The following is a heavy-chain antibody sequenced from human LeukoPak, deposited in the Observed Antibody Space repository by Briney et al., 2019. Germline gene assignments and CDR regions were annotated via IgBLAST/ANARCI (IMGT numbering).Heavy chain of an antibody. CDR3: AKDCYYGSCSYADFDLFDY. D-gene: IGHD3-10*01. CDR2: ISNSSIYI. J-gene: IGHJ4*02. V-gene: IGHV3-21*01. CDR1: GFTFRNYR. Sequence: GGSLRLSCAASGFTFRNYRLNWVRQPPGRGLEWVSSISNSSIYIYYADSLKGRFTITRDNTKNTLYLQMNSLRAEDTAVYYCAKDCYYGSCSYADFDLFDYWGQGTLVTVSS.